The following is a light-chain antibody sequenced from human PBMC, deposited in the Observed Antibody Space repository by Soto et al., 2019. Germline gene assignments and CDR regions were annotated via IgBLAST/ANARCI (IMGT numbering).Light chain of an antibody. Sequence: QSVLTQPPSVSGAPGQRITISCTGSSSNIGAGYPVHWYQQLPGTAPKLLIFGNTIRPSGVPDRFSGSRSGLAITGLQAEAEADYYCQSYDSSLSGYVFGTGTKVTVL. J-gene: IGLJ1*01. V-gene: IGLV1-40*01. CDR3: QSYDSSLSGYV. CDR1: SSNIGAGYP. CDR2: GNT.